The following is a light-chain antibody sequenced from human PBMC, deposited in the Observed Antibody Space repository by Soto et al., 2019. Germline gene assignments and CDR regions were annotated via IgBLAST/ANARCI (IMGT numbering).Light chain of an antibody. J-gene: IGKJ5*01. V-gene: IGKV1-9*01. CDR1: QTINSW. CDR3: QQLTSYPRST. Sequence: DIQMTQSPSTLSASVGYRFTITCRASQTINSWLAWYQQRPGKAPKLLIYAASTLQTGVPSRFSGSGSGTEFTLTIRSLQPEDFATYHCQQLTSYPRSTFGQGTRLEIK. CDR2: AAS.